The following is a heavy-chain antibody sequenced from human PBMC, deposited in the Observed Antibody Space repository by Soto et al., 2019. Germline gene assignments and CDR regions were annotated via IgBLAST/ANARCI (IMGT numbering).Heavy chain of an antibody. D-gene: IGHD3-16*01. CDR1: GDSMSGYY. V-gene: IGHV4-59*01. CDR3: ARSGHSFGGVV. CDR2: IFYTGST. Sequence: TLSLTCTVSGDSMSGYYCSWIRQPPGKGLEYIGYIFYTGSTSYNASLTSRVAISLDTPNNQISLKLKSVTAADTAVYYCARSGHSFGGVVWGQGILVTVSS. J-gene: IGHJ4*02.